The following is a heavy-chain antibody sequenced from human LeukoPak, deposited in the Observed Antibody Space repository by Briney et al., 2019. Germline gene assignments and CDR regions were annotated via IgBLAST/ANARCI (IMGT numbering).Heavy chain of an antibody. CDR2: INHSGST. CDR3: ARAGTIFGDY. V-gene: IGHV4-34*01. CDR1: GGSLSGYY. D-gene: IGHD3-3*01. J-gene: IGHJ4*02. Sequence: SETLSLTCAVYGGSLSGYYWSWIRQPPGKGLEWIGEINHSGSTNYNPSLKSRVTISVDTSKNQFSLKLSSVTAADTAVYYCARAGTIFGDYWGQGTLVTVSS.